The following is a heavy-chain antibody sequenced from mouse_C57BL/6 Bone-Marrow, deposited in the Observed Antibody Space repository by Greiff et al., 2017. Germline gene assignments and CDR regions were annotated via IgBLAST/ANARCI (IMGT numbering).Heavy chain of an antibody. V-gene: IGHV7-1*01. CDR1: GFTISDFY. J-gene: IGHJ4*01. D-gene: IGHD1-1*01. CDR2: SRNKANDYTT. CDR3: ARDYYGRMDY. Sequence: EVKLVESGGGLVQSGRSLRLSCATSGFTISDFYMEWVRQAPGKGLEWIAASRNKANDYTTEYSASVKGRFIVSRDTSQSILYLQMNALRAEDTAIYYCARDYYGRMDYWGQGTSVTVSS.